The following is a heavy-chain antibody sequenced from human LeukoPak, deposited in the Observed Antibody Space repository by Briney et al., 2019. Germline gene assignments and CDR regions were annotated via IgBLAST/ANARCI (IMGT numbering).Heavy chain of an antibody. CDR2: INHSGST. Sequence: SETLSLTCAVYGGSFGGYYWSWIRQPPGKGLEWIGEINHSGSTNYNPSLKSRVTISVDTSKNQFSLKLSSVTAADTAVYYCARGGARPRYSSGWYHAFDIWGQGTMVTVSS. CDR1: GGSFGGYY. J-gene: IGHJ3*02. CDR3: ARGGARPRYSSGWYHAFDI. D-gene: IGHD6-19*01. V-gene: IGHV4-34*01.